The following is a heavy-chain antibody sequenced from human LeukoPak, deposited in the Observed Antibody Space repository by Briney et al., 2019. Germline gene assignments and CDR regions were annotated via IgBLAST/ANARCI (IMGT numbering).Heavy chain of an antibody. CDR1: GGSISSYY. D-gene: IGHD3-22*01. J-gene: IGHJ4*02. V-gene: IGHV4-59*08. CDR3: ARGYYYDSSGLTYDDY. CDR2: IYYSGST. Sequence: SETLSLTCTVSGGSISSYYWSWIRQPPGKELEWIGYIYYSGSTNYNPSLKSRVTISVDTSKNQFSLKLSSVTAADTAVYYCARGYYYDSSGLTYDDYWGQGTLVTVSS.